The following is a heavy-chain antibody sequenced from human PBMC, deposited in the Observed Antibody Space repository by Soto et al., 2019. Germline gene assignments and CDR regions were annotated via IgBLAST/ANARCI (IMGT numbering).Heavy chain of an antibody. CDR1: GFTFSSYA. Sequence: GGSLRLSCAASGFTFSSYAMSWVRQAPGKGLEWVSAISGSGGSTYYADSVKGRFTISRDNSKNTLYLQMNSLRAEDTAVYYCASRSITMVRGAHPYGMDVWGPGTTVTVSS. CDR2: ISGSGGST. CDR3: ASRSITMVRGAHPYGMDV. D-gene: IGHD3-10*01. V-gene: IGHV3-23*01. J-gene: IGHJ6*02.